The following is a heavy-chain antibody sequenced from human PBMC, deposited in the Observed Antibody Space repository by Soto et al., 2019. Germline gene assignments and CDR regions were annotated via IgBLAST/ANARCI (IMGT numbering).Heavy chain of an antibody. D-gene: IGHD6-13*01. CDR2: ISGSGGST. V-gene: IGHV3-23*01. J-gene: IGHJ4*02. CDR3: AKDQGSSWYEIDY. Sequence: GGSLRLSCETSRCAFGDYWMHLVRQAPGKGLEWVSTISGSGGSTYYADSVKGRFTISRDNSKNTLYLQMNSLRAEDTAVYYCAKDQGSSWYEIDYWGQGTLVTVSS. CDR1: RCAFGDYW.